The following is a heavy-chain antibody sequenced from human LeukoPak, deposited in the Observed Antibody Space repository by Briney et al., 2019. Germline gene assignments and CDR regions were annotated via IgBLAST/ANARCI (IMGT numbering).Heavy chain of an antibody. V-gene: IGHV3-21*01. CDR3: ARDQLGTTVVTPIDY. CDR1: GFTFSSYA. CDR2: IISSSSYI. D-gene: IGHD4-23*01. Sequence: GGSLRLSCAASGFTFSSYAMSWVGQSPGKGREWVSSIISSSSYIYYADSVKGRFTISRDNAKNSLYLQMNSLRPEDTAVYYGARDQLGTTVVTPIDYWGQGTLVTVSS. J-gene: IGHJ4*02.